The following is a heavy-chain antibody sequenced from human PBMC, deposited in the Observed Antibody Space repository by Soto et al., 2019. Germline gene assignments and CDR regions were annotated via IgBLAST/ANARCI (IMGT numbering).Heavy chain of an antibody. CDR2: ISHTGST. D-gene: IGHD3-10*01. CDR3: ASGAPTGSYHSLSYYFDY. Sequence: SSETLSLTCAVSGGSISSGGYSWSWIRQPPGKGLEWIGYISHTGSTYYNPSLKSRVTISVDRSKNQFSLKLSSVTAADTAVYYCASGAPTGSYHSLSYYFDYWGQGTLVTVSS. V-gene: IGHV4-30-2*01. CDR1: GGSISSGGYS. J-gene: IGHJ4*02.